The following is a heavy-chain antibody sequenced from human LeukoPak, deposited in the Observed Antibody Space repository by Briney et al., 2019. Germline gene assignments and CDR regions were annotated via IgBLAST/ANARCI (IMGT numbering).Heavy chain of an antibody. Sequence: SETLSLTCAVYGGSLRGYYWSWIRQPPGKGLEWIGEINHSGSTNYNPSLKSRVTMSVDTSKNQFSLKLSSVTAADTAVYYCARSNYVCGSYRPRQSDAFDIWGQGTMVTVSS. CDR2: INHSGST. CDR3: ARSNYVCGSYRPRQSDAFDI. CDR1: GGSLRGYY. V-gene: IGHV4-34*01. J-gene: IGHJ3*02. D-gene: IGHD3-16*02.